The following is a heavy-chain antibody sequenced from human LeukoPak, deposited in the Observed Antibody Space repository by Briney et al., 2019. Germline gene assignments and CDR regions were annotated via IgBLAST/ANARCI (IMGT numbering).Heavy chain of an antibody. D-gene: IGHD3-22*01. Sequence: SGGSLRLSCAASGYTFSDLSVNGVGQAQGKGLEWFPSIRVRSNYRYYADSVRGRFTISRDDARDSLFLQMNSLRAEDTAVYFCVRLRRNNDRSGYYYYYDYWGQGTLVTVSS. J-gene: IGHJ4*02. CDR3: VRLRRNNDRSGYYYYYDY. CDR1: GYTFSDLS. V-gene: IGHV3-21*01. CDR2: IRVRSNYR.